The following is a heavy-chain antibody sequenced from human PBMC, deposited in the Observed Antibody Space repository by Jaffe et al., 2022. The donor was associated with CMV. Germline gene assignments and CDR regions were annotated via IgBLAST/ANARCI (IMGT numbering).Heavy chain of an antibody. CDR3: ARDRGIAVAAGVDY. J-gene: IGHJ4*02. D-gene: IGHD6-19*01. CDR1: GFTFSSYS. V-gene: IGHV3-21*01. Sequence: EVQLVESGGGLVKPGGSLRLSCAASGFTFSSYSMNWVRQAPGKGLEWVSSISSSSSYIYYADSVKGRFTISRDNAKNSLYLQMNSLRAEDTAVYYCARDRGIAVAAGVDYWGQGTLVTVSS. CDR2: ISSSSSYI.